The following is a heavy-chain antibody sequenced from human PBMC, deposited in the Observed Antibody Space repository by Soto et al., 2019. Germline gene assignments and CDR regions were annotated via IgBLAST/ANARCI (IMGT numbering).Heavy chain of an antibody. D-gene: IGHD4-4*01. CDR2: IYYSGST. V-gene: IGHV4-59*08. J-gene: IGHJ2*01. CDR3: ARTHSNYPFWFQAEDVIRYTVLVSAVLLNRSSDL. Sequence: GKGLEWIGYIYYSGSTNYNPTLKSRVTISVDTSKNQFSLKLSSVTAADTAVYYCARTHSNYPFWFQAEDVIRYTVLVSAVLLNRSSDL.